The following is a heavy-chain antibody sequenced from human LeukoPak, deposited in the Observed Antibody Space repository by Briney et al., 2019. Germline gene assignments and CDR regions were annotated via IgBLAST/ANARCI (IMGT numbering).Heavy chain of an antibody. D-gene: IGHD3-3*01. Sequence: PGGSLRLSCAASGFTFSSCAMSWVRQAPGKGLEWVLAISGSGGSTYYADSVKGRFTISRDNSKNTLYLQMNSLRAEDTAVYYCAKSPYYDFWSGFDYWGQGTLVTVSS. CDR1: GFTFSSCA. J-gene: IGHJ4*02. V-gene: IGHV3-23*01. CDR2: ISGSGGST. CDR3: AKSPYYDFWSGFDY.